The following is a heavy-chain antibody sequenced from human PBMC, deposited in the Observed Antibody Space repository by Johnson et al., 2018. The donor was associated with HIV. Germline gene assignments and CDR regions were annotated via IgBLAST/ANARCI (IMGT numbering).Heavy chain of an antibody. CDR1: GFTFNSYG. Sequence: VQLVESGGGVVQPGRSLRLSCAASGFTFNSYGMHWVRQAPGKGLEWVSYISSSGSTIYYADSVKGRFTISRDNAKNSLYLQMNSLRAEDTAVYYCAREKELREIDAIDIWGQGTMVTVSS. J-gene: IGHJ3*02. CDR3: AREKELREIDAIDI. CDR2: ISSSGSTI. D-gene: IGHD3-10*01. V-gene: IGHV3-48*04.